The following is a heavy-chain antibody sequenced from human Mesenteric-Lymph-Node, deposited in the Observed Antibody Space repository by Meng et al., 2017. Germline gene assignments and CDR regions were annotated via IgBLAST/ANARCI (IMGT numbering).Heavy chain of an antibody. CDR3: ARGELRYFDWYSFFDY. V-gene: IGHV4-31*03. D-gene: IGHD3-9*01. CDR1: GGSISSGGYY. CDR2: IYYSGST. J-gene: IGHJ4*02. Sequence: SETLSLTCTVSGGSISSGGYYWSWIRQHPGKGLEWIGYIYYSGSTYYNPSLKSRVTISVDTSKNQFSLKLSSVTAADTAVYYCARGELRYFDWYSFFDYWGQGALVTVSS.